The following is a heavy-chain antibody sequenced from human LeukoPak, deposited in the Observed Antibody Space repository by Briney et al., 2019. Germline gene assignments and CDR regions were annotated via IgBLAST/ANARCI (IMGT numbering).Heavy chain of an antibody. CDR3: LRDRCSSCHYFDC. J-gene: IGHJ4*02. D-gene: IGHD6-13*01. Sequence: PGGSLRLSCAASGFTFSSYAMHWVRQAPGKGLEWVAVISYDGSNKYYADSVKGRFTISRDTSKNTLYLRMNSLRADDTAMSYALRDRCSSCHYFDCGGQGTLVTVSS. CDR1: GFTFSSYA. V-gene: IGHV3-30-3*01. CDR2: ISYDGSNK.